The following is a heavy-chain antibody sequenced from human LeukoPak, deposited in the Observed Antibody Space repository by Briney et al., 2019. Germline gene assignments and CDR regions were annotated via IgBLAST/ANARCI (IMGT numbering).Heavy chain of an antibody. J-gene: IGHJ4*02. Sequence: ASVKVSCKSSGYTFTGYYMHWVRHAPGQGLELMGWINPNSGGTNYAQKFQGRVTMTRDTSISTAYMELSRLRSDDTAVYYCASASLPALRFLEWLPFNWGQGTLVTVSS. CDR2: INPNSGGT. V-gene: IGHV1-2*02. CDR3: ASASLPALRFLEWLPFN. D-gene: IGHD3-3*01. CDR1: GYTFTGYY.